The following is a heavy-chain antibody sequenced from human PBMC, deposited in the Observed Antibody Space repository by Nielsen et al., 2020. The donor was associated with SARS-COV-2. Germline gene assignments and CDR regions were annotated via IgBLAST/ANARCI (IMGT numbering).Heavy chain of an antibody. CDR2: IYYTGIT. Sequence: SETLSLTCTVSGGSVSGYYWSWIRQVPEKGLEWIGYIYYTGITNYNPSLKGRVSISVDTSNNQVSLRLSSVTAADTAVYFCARHYYGSGIYYNIRRFDPWGQGTLVTVSS. J-gene: IGHJ5*02. V-gene: IGHV4-59*08. CDR1: GGSVSGYY. CDR3: ARHYYGSGIYYNIRRFDP. D-gene: IGHD3-10*01.